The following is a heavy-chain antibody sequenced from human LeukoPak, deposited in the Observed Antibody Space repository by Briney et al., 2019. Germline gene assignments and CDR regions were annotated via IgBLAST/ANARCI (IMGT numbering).Heavy chain of an antibody. Sequence: PGGSLRPSCAASGFTFSIYWMSWVRQAPGKGLEWVANINQDGSQKYYVDSAKGRFTISRDNAKNSFFLQMSSLRAEDTSVYYCVAGDWEARDSFDLWGRGTMVTVSS. CDR3: VAGDWEARDSFDL. CDR2: INQDGSQK. CDR1: GFTFSIYW. D-gene: IGHD2-21*02. V-gene: IGHV3-7*01. J-gene: IGHJ3*01.